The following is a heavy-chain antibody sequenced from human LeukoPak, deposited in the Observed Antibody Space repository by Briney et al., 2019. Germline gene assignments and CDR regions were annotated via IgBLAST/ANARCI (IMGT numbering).Heavy chain of an antibody. CDR1: GFTFSSHW. Sequence: GGSLRLSCAASGFTFSSHWMSWVRQAPGKGLEWVANIKQDGSEKYYVDSVKGRFTISRDNAKNSLYLQMNSLRAEDTAVYYCARLGGIANPPFDYWGQGTLVTVSS. D-gene: IGHD6-13*01. CDR2: IKQDGSEK. CDR3: ARLGGIANPPFDY. J-gene: IGHJ4*02. V-gene: IGHV3-7*01.